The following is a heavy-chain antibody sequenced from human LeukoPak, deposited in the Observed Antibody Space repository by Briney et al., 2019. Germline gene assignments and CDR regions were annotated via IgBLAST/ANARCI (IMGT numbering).Heavy chain of an antibody. CDR1: GDSSSNYY. Sequence: SETLSLXCTVSGDSSSNYYWSWIRLPAGKGQESIGRIYSSGSTNYNPSLKSRVTMSVDTSKNQFSLKVSSVTAADTAVYHCAREAAAGTFYFDYWGQGTLVTVSS. J-gene: IGHJ4*02. V-gene: IGHV4-4*07. CDR3: AREAAAGTFYFDY. CDR2: IYSSGST. D-gene: IGHD6-13*01.